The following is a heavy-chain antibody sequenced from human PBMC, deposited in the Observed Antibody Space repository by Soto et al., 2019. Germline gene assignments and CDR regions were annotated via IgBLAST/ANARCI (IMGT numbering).Heavy chain of an antibody. V-gene: IGHV1-69*02. J-gene: IGHJ4*02. D-gene: IGHD2-2*01. Sequence: QVQLVQSGAEVKKPGSSVKVSCKASGGTFSSYTISWVRQAPGQGLEWMGRIIPILGIANYAQKFQGRVTITADKSTSTAYMELRSLRSEDTAVYYCARGSLEGCSSTSCNDYWGQGTLVTVSS. CDR1: GGTFSSYT. CDR3: ARGSLEGCSSTSCNDY. CDR2: IIPILGIA.